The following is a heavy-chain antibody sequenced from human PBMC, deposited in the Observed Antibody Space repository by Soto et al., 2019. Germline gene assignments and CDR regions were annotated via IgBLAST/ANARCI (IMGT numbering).Heavy chain of an antibody. J-gene: IGHJ6*02. CDR2: IYYSGST. Sequence: SETLSLTCTVSGGSISSYYWSWIRQPLGKGLEWIGYIYYSGSTYYNPSLKSRVTISVDTSKNQFSLKLSSVTAADTAVYYCARDGRDYFGPLYVMDVWGQGTTVTVSS. V-gene: IGHV4-59*01. CDR3: ARDGRDYFGPLYVMDV. CDR1: GGSISSYY. D-gene: IGHD3-10*01.